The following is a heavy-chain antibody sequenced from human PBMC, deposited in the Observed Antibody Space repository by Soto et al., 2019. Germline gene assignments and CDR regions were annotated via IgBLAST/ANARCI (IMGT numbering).Heavy chain of an antibody. CDR2: ISGSGGST. Sequence: EVQLLESGGGLVQPGGSLRLSCAASGFTFSSYAMSWVRQAPGKGLEWVSAISGSGGSTYYADSVKGRFTISRDNSKNALYLQMNSLRAEDTAVYYCAKDRGNWNYFDYWGQGTLVTVYS. V-gene: IGHV3-23*01. D-gene: IGHD1-20*01. CDR3: AKDRGNWNYFDY. CDR1: GFTFSSYA. J-gene: IGHJ4*02.